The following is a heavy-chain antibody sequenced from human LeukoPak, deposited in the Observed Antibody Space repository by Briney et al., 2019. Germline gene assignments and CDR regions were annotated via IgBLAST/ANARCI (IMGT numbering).Heavy chain of an antibody. V-gene: IGHV3-30*02. J-gene: IGHJ6*02. CDR3: AKGIAAAYYYGMDV. CDR1: GFTFSSYG. D-gene: IGHD6-13*01. CDR2: IRYDGSNK. Sequence: PGGSLRLSCAASGFTFSSYGMHWVRQAPGKGLEWVAFIRYDGSNKYYADSVKGRFTISRDNSKNTLYLQMNSLRAEDTAVYYCAKGIAAAYYYGMDVWGQGTTVTVSS.